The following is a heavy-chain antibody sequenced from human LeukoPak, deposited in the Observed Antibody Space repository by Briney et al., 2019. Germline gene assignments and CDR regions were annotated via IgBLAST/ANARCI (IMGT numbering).Heavy chain of an antibody. J-gene: IGHJ5*02. CDR1: GFTFSNAW. V-gene: IGHV3-15*01. Sequence: GGSLRLSCAASGFTFSNAWMSWVRQAPGKGLEWFGRIKSKTDGGTTDYAAPVKGRFTISRDDSKNTLYLQMNSLKTEDTAVYYCTSIPFDPWGQGTLVTVSS. CDR3: TSIPFDP. CDR2: IKSKTDGGTT.